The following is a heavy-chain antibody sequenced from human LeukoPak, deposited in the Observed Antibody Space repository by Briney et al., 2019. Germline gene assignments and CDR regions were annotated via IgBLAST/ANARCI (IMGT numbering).Heavy chain of an antibody. CDR1: GYTFTGYY. J-gene: IGHJ4*02. CDR3: ARDPGSYSEYYFDY. Sequence: GASVKVSCKASGYTFTGYYMPWVRQAPGQGLEWMGWINPNSGGTNYAQKFQGRVTMTRDTSISTAYMELSRLRSDDTAVYYCARDPGSYSEYYFDYWGQGTLVTVSS. D-gene: IGHD1-26*01. V-gene: IGHV1-2*02. CDR2: INPNSGGT.